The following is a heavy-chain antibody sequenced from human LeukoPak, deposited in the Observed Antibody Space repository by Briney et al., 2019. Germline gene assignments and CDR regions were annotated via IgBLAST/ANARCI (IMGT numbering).Heavy chain of an antibody. CDR3: AKDDQREFDYSNSLEH. J-gene: IGHJ4*02. CDR1: GFTFSHFG. Sequence: GTPLRLSCETSGFTFSHFGMHWVRQAPGKGLEWVAVIWSDATNQYYADSVKGRFTISRDNFRRTVSLEMNSLRVEDTAVYYCAKDDQREFDYSNSLEHWGQGSLVIVSS. CDR2: IWSDATNQ. V-gene: IGHV3-33*06. D-gene: IGHD4-11*01.